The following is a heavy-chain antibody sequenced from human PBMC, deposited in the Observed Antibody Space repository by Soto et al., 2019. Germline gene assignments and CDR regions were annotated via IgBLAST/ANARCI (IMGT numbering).Heavy chain of an antibody. V-gene: IGHV3-30*03. CDR3: ARRKTVTTGHYYYYIDV. Sequence: QVQLVESGGGVVRPGRSLRLSCVASEFSFSAYGMHWVRLAPGKGLQWVAVISYDGNDKYYADSVKGRFTISRDDSKNTLYIQMNSLRREDTAIYYCARRKTVTTGHYYYYIDVWGKGTTVTVSS. D-gene: IGHD4-17*01. J-gene: IGHJ6*03. CDR1: EFSFSAYG. CDR2: ISYDGNDK.